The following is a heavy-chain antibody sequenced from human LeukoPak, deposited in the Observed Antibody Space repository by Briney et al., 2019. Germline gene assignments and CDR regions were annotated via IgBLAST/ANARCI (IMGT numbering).Heavy chain of an antibody. J-gene: IGHJ4*02. D-gene: IGHD5-12*01. V-gene: IGHV4-59*08. Sequence: SETLSLTCTVSGGSISSYYWSWIRQPPGKGLEWIGYIYYSGSTNYNPSLKSRVTISVDTSKNQFSLKLSSVTAADTAVYYCARHEEGYDHFDYWGQGTLVTVSS. CDR2: IYYSGST. CDR1: GGSISSYY. CDR3: ARHEEGYDHFDY.